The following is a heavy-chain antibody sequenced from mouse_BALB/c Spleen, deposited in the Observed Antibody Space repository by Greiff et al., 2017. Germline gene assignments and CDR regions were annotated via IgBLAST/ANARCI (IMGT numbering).Heavy chain of an antibody. CDR1: GFSLTSYG. V-gene: IGHV2-9*02. CDR3: ASSVVARIDAMDY. CDR2: IWAGGST. J-gene: IGHJ4*01. D-gene: IGHD1-1*01. Sequence: QVQLQQSGPGLVAPSQSLSITCTVSGFSLTSYGVHWVRQPPGKGLEWLGVIWAGGSTNYNSALMSRLSISKDNSKSQVFLKMNSLQTDDTAMYYCASSVVARIDAMDYWGQGTSVTVSS.